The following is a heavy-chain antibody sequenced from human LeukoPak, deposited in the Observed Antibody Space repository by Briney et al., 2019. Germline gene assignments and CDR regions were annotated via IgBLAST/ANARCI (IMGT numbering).Heavy chain of an antibody. CDR2: LTRTSSAT. J-gene: IGHJ5*01. CDR1: GFRFSSYD. Sequence: GGSLRLSCVGSGFRFSSYDMNWVRQAPGRGLEWLSYLTRTSSATWYADSVKGRFTIFRDNAKSSLYLQMNSLRVEDTAVYYCATGGSEYRSDWFDSWGQGTLVNVAP. CDR3: ATGGSEYRSDWFDS. D-gene: IGHD5-18*01. V-gene: IGHV3-48*01.